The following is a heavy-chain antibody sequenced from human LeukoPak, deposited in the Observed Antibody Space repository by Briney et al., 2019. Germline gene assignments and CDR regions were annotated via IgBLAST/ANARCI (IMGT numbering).Heavy chain of an antibody. CDR2: IRSKAYGGTT. CDR3: TRSENRWSYYDN. V-gene: IGHV3-49*04. J-gene: IGHJ6*02. D-gene: IGHD3-9*01. Sequence: SCTASGFTFGDYAMSWVRQAPGKGLEWVGFIRSKAYGGTTEYAASVKGRFTISRDDSKSIAYLQMNSLKTEDTAVYYCTRSENRWSYYDNWGQGTTVTVSS. CDR1: GFTFGDYA.